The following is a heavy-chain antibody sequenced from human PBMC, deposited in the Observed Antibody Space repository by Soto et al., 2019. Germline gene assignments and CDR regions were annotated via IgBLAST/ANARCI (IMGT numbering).Heavy chain of an antibody. CDR2: ISVTSGTI. J-gene: IGHJ6*02. CDR3: ARDSRRSYGMDV. V-gene: IGHV3-48*02. Sequence: EVQVVESGGGFVQPGGSLRLSCAASGFTFSDYPMDWVRQAPGKGLEWVSYISVTSGTIYYADSVRGRFTISRDNAKNSLYLQMNSLRDEDTAVYYCARDSRRSYGMDVWGQGTTVTVSS. CDR1: GFTFSDYP.